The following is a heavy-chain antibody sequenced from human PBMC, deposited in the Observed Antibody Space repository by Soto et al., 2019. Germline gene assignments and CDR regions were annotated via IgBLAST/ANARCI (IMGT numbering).Heavy chain of an antibody. V-gene: IGHV4-34*01. D-gene: IGHD3-10*01. CDR1: GGSFSGYY. Sequence: ASETLSLTCAVYGGSFSGYYWSWIRQPPGKGLEWIGEINHSGSTNYNPSLKSRVTISVDTSKNQFSLKLSSVTAADTAVYYCAGARRPPIPGVPYYYYYGMDVWGQGTTVTVSS. J-gene: IGHJ6*02. CDR3: AGARRPPIPGVPYYYYYGMDV. CDR2: INHSGST.